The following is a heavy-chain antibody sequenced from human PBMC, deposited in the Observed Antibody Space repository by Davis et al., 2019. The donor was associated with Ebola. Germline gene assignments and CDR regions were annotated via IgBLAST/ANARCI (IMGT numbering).Heavy chain of an antibody. CDR1: GFTLNNAW. D-gene: IGHD4-17*01. CDR2: IKSKTDGGTT. CDR3: TTLSTMTTMYFDL. Sequence: GGSLRLSCVASGFTLNNAWMSWVRQAPGKGLEWVGRIKSKTDGGTTDYAAPVKGRFAMSRDDSKNTLYLQMNSLKIDDTAVYYCTTLSTMTTMYFDLWGRGTLVTVSS. V-gene: IGHV3-15*01. J-gene: IGHJ2*01.